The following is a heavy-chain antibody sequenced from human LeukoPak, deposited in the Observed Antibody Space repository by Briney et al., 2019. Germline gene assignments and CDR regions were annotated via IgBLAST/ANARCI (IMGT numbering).Heavy chain of an antibody. V-gene: IGHV3-48*04. CDR1: GFTFSSYS. CDR3: ARTLGVGAYDY. D-gene: IGHD1-26*01. Sequence: PGGSLRLSCAASGFTFSSYSMNWVRQAPGKGLEWVSYISSSSSTIYYADSVKGRFTISRDNAKNSLYLQMNSLRAEDTAVYYCARTLGVGAYDYWGQGTLVTVSS. CDR2: ISSSSSTI. J-gene: IGHJ4*02.